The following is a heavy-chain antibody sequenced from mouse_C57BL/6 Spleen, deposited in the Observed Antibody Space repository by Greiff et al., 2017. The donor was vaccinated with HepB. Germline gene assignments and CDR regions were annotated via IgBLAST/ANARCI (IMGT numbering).Heavy chain of an antibody. J-gene: IGHJ2*01. D-gene: IGHD6-1*01. V-gene: IGHV1-50*01. CDR3: ASASGENYVGY. Sequence: VQLQQPGAELVKPGASVKLSCKASGYTFTSYWMQWVKQRPGQGLEWIGEIDPSDSYTNYNQKFKGKATLPVYTSSSTAYMQLSSLTSEDSEVYYSASASGENYVGYWGQGTTLTVSS. CDR2: IDPSDSYT. CDR1: GYTFTSYW.